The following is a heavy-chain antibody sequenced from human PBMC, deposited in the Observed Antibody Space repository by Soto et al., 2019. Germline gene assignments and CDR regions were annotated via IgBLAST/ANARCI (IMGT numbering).Heavy chain of an antibody. V-gene: IGHV4-4*02. CDR1: SGSISSSNW. D-gene: IGHD2-2*01. CDR3: ARDQGYQDYYYMDV. Sequence: PSETLSLTCAVSSGSISSSNWWSWVRQPPGKGLEWIGEIYHSGSTNYNPSLKSRVTISVDKSKNQFSLKLSSVTAADTAVYYCARDQGYQDYYYMDVWGKGTTVTVSS. J-gene: IGHJ6*03. CDR2: IYHSGST.